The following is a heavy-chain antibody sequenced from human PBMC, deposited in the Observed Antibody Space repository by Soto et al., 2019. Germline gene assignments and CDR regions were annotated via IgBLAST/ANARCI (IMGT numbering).Heavy chain of an antibody. CDR2: IYYSGST. Sequence: QLQLQESGPGLVKPSETLSLTCTVSGGSISSSDNFWGWIRQPPGKGLELIGSIYYSGSTYNNPSLTGRVTLSVATSKTQFSLKLNSVTSAGTAVYYCARYYGDYKNYFDYWGQGTLVTVSS. CDR3: ARYYGDYKNYFDY. V-gene: IGHV4-39*01. J-gene: IGHJ4*02. CDR1: GGSISSSDNF. D-gene: IGHD4-17*01.